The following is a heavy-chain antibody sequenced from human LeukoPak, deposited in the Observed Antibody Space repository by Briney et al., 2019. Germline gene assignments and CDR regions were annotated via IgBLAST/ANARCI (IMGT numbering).Heavy chain of an antibody. J-gene: IGHJ4*02. CDR3: ARVLIAVAGDY. V-gene: IGHV1-2*06. D-gene: IGHD6-19*01. CDR2: INPNSGGT. CDR1: GYTFTGYY. Sequence: ASVKVSCKASGYTFTGYYMHWVRQAPGQGLEWMGRINPNSGGTNYAQKFQSRVTMTRDTSISTAYMELSRLRSDDTAVYYCARVLIAVAGDYWGQGTLVTVSS.